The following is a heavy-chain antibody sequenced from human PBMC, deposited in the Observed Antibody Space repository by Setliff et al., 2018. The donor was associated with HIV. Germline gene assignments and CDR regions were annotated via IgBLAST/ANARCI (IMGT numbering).Heavy chain of an antibody. V-gene: IGHV3-11*04. Sequence: LSLSCAASGFTFSDYYMSWIRQAPGKGLQCVSYISNSRTTIYYADSLQGRFTISRDNAKNSLSLQMNSLRAEDTAVYYCARGGQSWRYGMSSFDSWGQGTLVTVSS. CDR1: GFTFSDYY. D-gene: IGHD5-18*01. CDR2: ISNSRTTI. CDR3: ARGGQSWRYGMSSFDS. J-gene: IGHJ4*02.